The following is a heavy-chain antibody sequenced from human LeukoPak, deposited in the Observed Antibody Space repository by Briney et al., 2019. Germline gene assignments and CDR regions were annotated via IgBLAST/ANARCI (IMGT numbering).Heavy chain of an antibody. CDR1: GGSISYYY. Sequence: SETLSLTCTVSGGSISYYYLSWIRQPAGKGLEWIGRIYTSGSTNYNPSLKSRVTISVDKSKNQFSLKLSSVTAADTAVYYCARAEVAAAVSDYWGQGTLVTVSS. V-gene: IGHV4-4*07. CDR2: IYTSGST. CDR3: ARAEVAAAVSDY. J-gene: IGHJ4*02. D-gene: IGHD6-13*01.